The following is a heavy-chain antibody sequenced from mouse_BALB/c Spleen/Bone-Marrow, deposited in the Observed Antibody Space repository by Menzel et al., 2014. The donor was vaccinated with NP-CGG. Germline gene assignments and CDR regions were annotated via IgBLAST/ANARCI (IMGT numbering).Heavy chain of an antibody. CDR1: GFTFSSFG. D-gene: IGHD2-1*01. J-gene: IGHJ3*01. V-gene: IGHV5-17*02. Sequence: DVKLMESGGGLVQPGGSRKLSCAASGFTFSSFGMHWVRQAPEKGLEWVAYISSGSSTIYYADTVKGRFTISRDNPKNTLFLQMTSLRSEDTAMYYCARGGNYAWFAYWGQGTLVTVSA. CDR3: ARGGNYAWFAY. CDR2: ISSGSSTI.